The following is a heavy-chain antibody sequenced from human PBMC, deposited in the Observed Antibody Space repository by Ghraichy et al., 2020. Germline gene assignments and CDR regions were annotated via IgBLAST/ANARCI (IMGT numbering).Heavy chain of an antibody. V-gene: IGHV1-3*01. D-gene: IGHD2-15*01. CDR3: ARADCSGGSCYWGDYYYYYAMDV. CDR2: INAGNGNT. J-gene: IGHJ6*02. CDR1: GYTFTSYA. Sequence: ASVKVSCKASGYTFTSYAMHWVRQAPGQRLEWMAWINAGNGNTKYSQKFQGRVTITRDTSASTAYMELSSLRSEDTAVYYCARADCSGGSCYWGDYYYYYAMDVWGQGTTVTVSS.